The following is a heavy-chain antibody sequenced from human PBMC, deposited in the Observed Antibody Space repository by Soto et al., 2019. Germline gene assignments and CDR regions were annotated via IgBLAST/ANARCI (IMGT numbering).Heavy chain of an antibody. CDR3: ARHPIVVVPAATYYYYYIDV. Sequence: EVQLVQSGAEVKKPGESLKISCKGSGYSFTSYWIGWVRQMPGKGLEWMGIIYPGDSDTRYSPSFQGQVTISADKSISTAYLQWSSLKASDTAMYYCARHPIVVVPAATYYYYYIDVWGKGTTVTVSS. J-gene: IGHJ6*03. CDR2: IYPGDSDT. V-gene: IGHV5-51*01. D-gene: IGHD2-2*01. CDR1: GYSFTSYW.